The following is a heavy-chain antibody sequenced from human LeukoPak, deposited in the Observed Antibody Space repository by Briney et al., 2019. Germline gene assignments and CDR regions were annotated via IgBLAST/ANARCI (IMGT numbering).Heavy chain of an antibody. V-gene: IGHV3-30*01. CDR3: ARNIQLDV. CDR2: ISYDGSNK. J-gene: IGHJ6*04. CDR1: GFTFSSYA. Sequence: TGGSLRLSCAASGFTFSSYAMHWVRQAPGKGLEWVAVISYDGSNKYYADSVKGRFTISRDNSKNTLYLQMNSLRAEDTAVYYCARNIQLDVWGKGTTVTVSS.